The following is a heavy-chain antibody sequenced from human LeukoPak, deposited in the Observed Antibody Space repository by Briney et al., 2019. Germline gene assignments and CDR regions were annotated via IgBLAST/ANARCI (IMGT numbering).Heavy chain of an antibody. CDR2: IGKNGGNP. V-gene: IGHV3-20*04. D-gene: IGHD6-19*01. CDR1: GFMFDDYA. J-gene: IGHJ4*02. Sequence: GGSLRLSCAASGFMFDDYAMSWVRQAPGKGLEWVSGIGKNGGNPGYADSVKGRFTISRDNAKNSLYLQMNSLRAEDTALFFCTRDPGTVAIDYWGQGTLVTVSS. CDR3: TRDPGTVAIDY.